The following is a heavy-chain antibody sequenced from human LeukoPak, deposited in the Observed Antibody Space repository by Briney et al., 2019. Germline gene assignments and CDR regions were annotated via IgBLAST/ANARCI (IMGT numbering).Heavy chain of an antibody. CDR3: VRDRPNYYDSSGHYYRRDGDY. V-gene: IGHV3-20*04. J-gene: IGHJ4*02. CDR2: INWNGGST. Sequence: GGSQRLSCGPSGFTFDDYGMSWVRQAPGKGLEWVSGINWNGGSTGYADSVKGRFTISRDSAKNSLYLQMNSLRAEDTAIYYCVRDRPNYYDSSGHYYRRDGDYWGQGTLVTVSS. CDR1: GFTFDDYG. D-gene: IGHD3-22*01.